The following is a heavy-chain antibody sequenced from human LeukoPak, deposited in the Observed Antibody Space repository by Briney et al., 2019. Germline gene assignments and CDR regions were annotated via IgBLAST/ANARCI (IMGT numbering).Heavy chain of an antibody. D-gene: IGHD3-16*01. V-gene: IGHV3-48*03. J-gene: IGHJ4*02. CDR1: GFTFSSYE. Sequence: QPGGTLRLSCGASGFTFSSYEMNWVRQGPGKGLEWISYISSSGSTIYYADSVKGRFTISRDNAKNSLYLQMNSLRAEDTAIYYCARDERFGELPKGFDYWGQGTLVTVSS. CDR3: ARDERFGELPKGFDY. CDR2: ISSSGSTI.